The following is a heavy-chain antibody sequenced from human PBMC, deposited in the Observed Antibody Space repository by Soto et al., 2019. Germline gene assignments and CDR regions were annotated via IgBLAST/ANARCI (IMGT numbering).Heavy chain of an antibody. CDR3: ARVGMITFGGVIVPAYFDL. CDR1: GGSISSGDYY. Sequence: QVQLQESGPGLVKPSQTLSLTCTVSGGSISSGDYYWSWIHQPPGKGLEWIGYIYYSGSTYYNPSLKSRVTISVDTSKNQFSLKLSSVTAADTAVYYCARVGMITFGGVIVPAYFDLWGRGTLVTVSS. CDR2: IYYSGST. J-gene: IGHJ2*01. V-gene: IGHV4-30-4*01. D-gene: IGHD3-16*02.